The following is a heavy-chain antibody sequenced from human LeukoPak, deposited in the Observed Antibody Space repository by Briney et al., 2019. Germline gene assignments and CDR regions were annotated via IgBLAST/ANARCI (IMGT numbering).Heavy chain of an antibody. J-gene: IGHJ1*01. D-gene: IGHD3-10*01. Sequence: GSLRLPWPGSGFTFITYGIHWARQAPAKGLEGVAFIGYDGSNKYYADSVKGRFTISRDNSKNTLYLQMNSLRAEDTAVYYCAKDPYYYGSGSYPAEYFQHWGQGTLVTVSS. CDR3: AKDPYYYGSGSYPAEYFQH. CDR2: IGYDGSNK. V-gene: IGHV3-30*02. CDR1: GFTFITYG.